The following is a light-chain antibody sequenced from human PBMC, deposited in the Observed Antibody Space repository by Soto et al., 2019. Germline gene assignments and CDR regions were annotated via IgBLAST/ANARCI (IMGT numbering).Light chain of an antibody. CDR1: QSIGRW. J-gene: IGKJ4*01. Sequence: DIQMTQSPSTLSASVGDRVTITCRASQSIGRWLAWYEQKPGKAPKLLIYDASTLESGVPSRFSGSGSGTEFTLTINSMQPDDFATYYCQQYNSYLRSLTFGVWTKVEIK. V-gene: IGKV1-5*01. CDR2: DAS. CDR3: QQYNSYLRSLT.